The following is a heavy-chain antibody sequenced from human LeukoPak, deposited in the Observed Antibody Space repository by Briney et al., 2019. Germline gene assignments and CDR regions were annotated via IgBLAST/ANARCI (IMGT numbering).Heavy chain of an antibody. Sequence: SETLSLTCTVSGGSISSYYWSWIRQPPGKGLEWIGYIYYSGSTNYNPSLKCRVTISVDTSKNQFSLKLSSVTAADTAVYYCATQGGYSSSWYAFHYGMDVWGQGTPVTVSS. D-gene: IGHD6-13*01. CDR1: GGSISSYY. J-gene: IGHJ6*02. V-gene: IGHV4-59*01. CDR2: IYYSGST. CDR3: ATQGGYSSSWYAFHYGMDV.